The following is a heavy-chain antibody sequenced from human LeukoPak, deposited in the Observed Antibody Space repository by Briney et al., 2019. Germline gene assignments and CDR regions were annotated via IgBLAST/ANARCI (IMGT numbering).Heavy chain of an antibody. J-gene: IGHJ4*02. V-gene: IGHV3-21*01. D-gene: IGHD1-26*01. CDR2: ISSRSNNR. CDR1: GFPFSSYN. CDR3: ARDKIVGPTKFDS. Sequence: PGGSLRLSCAASGFPFSSYNMNWVRQAPGKGLEWVSSISSRSNNRYYADSVKGRFTISRDSAKNSLYLQMNSLRAEDTAVYYCARDKIVGPTKFDSWGQGTLVTVSS.